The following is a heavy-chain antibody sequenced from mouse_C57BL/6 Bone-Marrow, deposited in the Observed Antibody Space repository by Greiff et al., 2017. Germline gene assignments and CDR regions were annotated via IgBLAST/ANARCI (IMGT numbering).Heavy chain of an antibody. CDR1: GYTFTSYG. CDR3: TSPHYYGSRFDY. CDR2: IYPRSGNT. V-gene: IGHV1-81*01. Sequence: VQLQQSGAELARPGASVKLSSKASGYTFTSYGISWVKQRTGQGLEWIGEIYPRSGNTYYNEKFKGKATLTADKSSSTAYMELRSLTSEDSAVYFCTSPHYYGSRFDYWGQGTTLTVSS. D-gene: IGHD1-1*01. J-gene: IGHJ2*01.